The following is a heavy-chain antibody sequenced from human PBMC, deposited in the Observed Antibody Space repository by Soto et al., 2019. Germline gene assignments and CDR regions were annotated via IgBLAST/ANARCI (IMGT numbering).Heavy chain of an antibody. V-gene: IGHV1-18*04. Sequence: ASVKVSCKASGYTFTSYGISWVRQAPGQGLEWMGWISAYNGNTNYAQKLQGRVTMTTDTSTSTAYMELRSLRSDDTAVYYCATESTSGYNIYYYYHGGDVWGQGTTVTV. D-gene: IGHD5-12*01. CDR2: ISAYNGNT. CDR3: ATESTSGYNIYYYYHGGDV. CDR1: GYTFTSYG. J-gene: IGHJ6*02.